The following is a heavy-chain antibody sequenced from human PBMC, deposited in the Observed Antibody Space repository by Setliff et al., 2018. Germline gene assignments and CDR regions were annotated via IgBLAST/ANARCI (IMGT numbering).Heavy chain of an antibody. Sequence: SETLSLTCTVSGGSISSMSYYWGWIRQPPGKGLEWIGSIYHSGNTNFNPSLKSRVTMSVDTSKNQFALNLTSVTAADTAVYYCARDRSAYSYGLDVWGQGTTVTVSS. V-gene: IGHV4-39*02. CDR1: GGSISSMSYY. J-gene: IGHJ6*02. CDR2: IYHSGNT. CDR3: ARDRSAYSYGLDV.